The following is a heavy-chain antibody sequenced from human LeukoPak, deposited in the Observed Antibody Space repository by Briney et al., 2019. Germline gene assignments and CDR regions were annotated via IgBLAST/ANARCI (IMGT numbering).Heavy chain of an antibody. D-gene: IGHD3-10*01. CDR3: ATDGGWVNYYGSGSYYRSYGMDV. CDR2: FDPEDGET. V-gene: IGHV1-24*01. CDR1: GYTLTELS. Sequence: ASVKVSCKVSGYTLTELSMHWVRQAPRKGLEWMGGFDPEDGETIYAQKFQGRVTMTEDTSTDTAYMELSSLRSEDTAVYYCATDGGWVNYYGSGSYYRSYGMDVWGQGTTVTVSS. J-gene: IGHJ6*02.